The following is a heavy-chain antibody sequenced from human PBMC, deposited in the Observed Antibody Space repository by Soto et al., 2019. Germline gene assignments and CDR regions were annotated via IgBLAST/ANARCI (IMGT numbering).Heavy chain of an antibody. CDR3: ATSWEVKGVAGQFDY. J-gene: IGHJ4*02. CDR2: IYYSGST. CDR1: GGSISSSSYY. Sequence: PSETLSLTCTVSGGSISSSSYYWGWIRQPPGKGLEWIGSIYYSGSTYYNPSLKSRVTISVDTSKNQFSLKLSSVTAADTAVYYCATSWEVKGVAGQFDYWGQRTLVTVSS. V-gene: IGHV4-39*01. D-gene: IGHD6-19*01.